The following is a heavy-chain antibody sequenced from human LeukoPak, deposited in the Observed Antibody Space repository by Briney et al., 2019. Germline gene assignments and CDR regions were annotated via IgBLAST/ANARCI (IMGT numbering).Heavy chain of an antibody. J-gene: IGHJ4*02. CDR1: GGTFSSYA. D-gene: IGHD1-1*01. Sequence: SVKVSCKASGGTFSSYAISWVRQAPGQGLEWMGGIIPIFGTANYAQKFQGRVTITADESTSTAYMELSGLRSEDTAVYYCATLGNWNDGPYYFDYWGQGTLVTVSS. CDR2: IIPIFGTA. CDR3: ATLGNWNDGPYYFDY. V-gene: IGHV1-69*13.